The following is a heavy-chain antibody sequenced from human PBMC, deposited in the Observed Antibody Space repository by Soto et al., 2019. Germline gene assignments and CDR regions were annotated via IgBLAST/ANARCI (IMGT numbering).Heavy chain of an antibody. CDR2: MNPNSGNT. D-gene: IGHD3-3*01. Sequence: QVQLVQSGAEVKKPGASVKVSCKASGYTFTSYDINWVRQATGQGLEWMGWMNPNSGNTGYAQKCQGRVTMTRNTSISTAYMELGSLRSEDTAVYYCAGASRVITILGVVTYSCYMDVWGQGTTVTVSS. CDR1: GYTFTSYD. V-gene: IGHV1-8*01. CDR3: AGASRVITILGVVTYSCYMDV. J-gene: IGHJ6*03.